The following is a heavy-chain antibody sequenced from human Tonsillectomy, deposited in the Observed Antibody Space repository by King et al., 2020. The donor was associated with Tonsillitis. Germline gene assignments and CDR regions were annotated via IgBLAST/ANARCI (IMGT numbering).Heavy chain of an antibody. V-gene: IGHV3-30*04. J-gene: IGHJ6*02. CDR1: GFTFSSYA. CDR3: ARDEIIGYCNSTSCYGFFMDV. D-gene: IGHD2-2*01. Sequence: VQLVESGGGVVQPGRSLRLSCAASGFTFSSYAMHWVRQAPGKGLEWVAVTSYDGSNKYYADSVKGRFTISRDNSKNTLYLQMNSPRAEDTAVYYCARDEIIGYCNSTSCYGFFMDVWGQGTTVTVSS. CDR2: TSYDGSNK.